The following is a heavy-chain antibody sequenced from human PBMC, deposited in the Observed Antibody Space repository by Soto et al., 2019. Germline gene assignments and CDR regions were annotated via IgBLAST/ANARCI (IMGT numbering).Heavy chain of an antibody. Sequence: GESLKISCEGSGYSFTNYWIGWVRQMPGKGLEWMGIIYPGDSDTRYSPSFQGQVTISADKSISTAYPQWSSLKTSDTAMYYCARHTTGISREIDYWGQGTLVTVSS. CDR1: GYSFTNYW. CDR3: ARHTTGISREIDY. D-gene: IGHD1-1*01. V-gene: IGHV5-51*01. J-gene: IGHJ4*02. CDR2: IYPGDSDT.